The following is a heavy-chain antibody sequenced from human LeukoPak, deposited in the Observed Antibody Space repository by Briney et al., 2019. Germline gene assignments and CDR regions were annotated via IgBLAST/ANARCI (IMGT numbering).Heavy chain of an antibody. CDR1: GGSIGSYF. D-gene: IGHD5-24*01. CDR2: IYNSGST. Sequence: SETLSLTCMVSGGSIGSYFWTWIRQPPGRGLEWIGYIYNSGSTNYNPSLKSRVTISVDTSKNQFSLKLSSVTAADTAVYYCARSRDGYNLDYWGQGTLVTVSS. CDR3: ARSRDGYNLDY. V-gene: IGHV4-59*01. J-gene: IGHJ4*02.